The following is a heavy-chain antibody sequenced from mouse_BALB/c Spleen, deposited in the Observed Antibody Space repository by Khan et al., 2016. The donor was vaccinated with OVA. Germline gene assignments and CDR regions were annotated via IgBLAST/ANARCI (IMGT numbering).Heavy chain of an antibody. J-gene: IGHJ4*01. V-gene: IGHV3-2*02. Sequence: EVKLEESGPGLVKPSQSLSLTCTVTGYSITSDYAWNWIRQFPENKLEWMGYISYSGSTNYNPALKSRISITRDTSKNQFFLQLNSVTTEDTATYYCARDGSRYNYAMDYGGQGTSVTVSS. CDR1: GYSITSDYA. CDR2: ISYSGST. CDR3: ARDGSRYNYAMDY. D-gene: IGHD2-3*01.